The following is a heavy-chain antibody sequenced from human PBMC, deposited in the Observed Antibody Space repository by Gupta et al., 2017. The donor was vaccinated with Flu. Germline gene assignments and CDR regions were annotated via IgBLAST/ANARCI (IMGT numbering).Heavy chain of an antibody. J-gene: IGHJ4*02. CDR3: AKSREAVVVITSGFDY. V-gene: IGHV3-23*01. Sequence: GSGGSTYYADSVKGRFTISRDNSKNTLYLQMNSLRAEDTAVYYCAKSREAVVVITSGFDYWGQGTLVTVSS. CDR2: GSGGST. D-gene: IGHD3-22*01.